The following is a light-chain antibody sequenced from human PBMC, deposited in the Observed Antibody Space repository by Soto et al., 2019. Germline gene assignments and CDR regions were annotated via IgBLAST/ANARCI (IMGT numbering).Light chain of an antibody. J-gene: IGLJ1*01. V-gene: IGLV2-23*01. CDR3: CSSAPESTYV. CDR2: KGT. CDR1: TPHPGAYNS. Sequence: QCLLALPGSVSGSPGQSCTTSCTPTTPHPGAYNSVTWYQQHPDKAPQLMIYKGTQRPSGVSDRFSGSTSGNAASLRVCGLQDGDEADYLCCSSAPESTYVCGTGTKVTVL.